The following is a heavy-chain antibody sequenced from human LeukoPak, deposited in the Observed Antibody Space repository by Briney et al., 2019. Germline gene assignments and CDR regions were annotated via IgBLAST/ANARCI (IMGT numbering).Heavy chain of an antibody. V-gene: IGHV1-18*01. D-gene: IGHD6-13*01. CDR3: ARASYSSSWYTSPWYYYGVDV. J-gene: IGHJ6*02. CDR1: GYTFTSYD. CDR2: ISAYNGNT. Sequence: ASVKVSCKASGYTFTSYDISWVRQAPGQGLEWMGWISAYNGNTNYAQKLQGRVTMTTDTSTSTAYMELRSLRSDDTAVYYCARASYSSSWYTSPWYYYGVDVWGQGTTVTVSS.